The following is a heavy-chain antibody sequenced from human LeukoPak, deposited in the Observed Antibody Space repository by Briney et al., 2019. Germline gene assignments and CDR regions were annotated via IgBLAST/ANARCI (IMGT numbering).Heavy chain of an antibody. CDR1: GFTFSSYA. CDR3: ARARDGYNSGAFDI. Sequence: LSGGSLRLSCAASGFTFSSYAMSWVRQAPGKGLEWVSAISGSGGSTYYADSVKGRFTISRDNSKNTLYLQMNSLGAEDTAVYYCARARDGYNSGAFDIWGQGTMVTVSP. CDR2: ISGSGGST. V-gene: IGHV3-23*01. D-gene: IGHD5-24*01. J-gene: IGHJ3*02.